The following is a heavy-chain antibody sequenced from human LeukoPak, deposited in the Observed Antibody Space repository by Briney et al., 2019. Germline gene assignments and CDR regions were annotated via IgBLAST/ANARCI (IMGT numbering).Heavy chain of an antibody. D-gene: IGHD5-18*01. Sequence: ASVKVSCKASGYTFTSYGISWVRQAPGQGLEWMGWISAYNGNTNYAQELQGRVTMTTDTSTSTAYMELRSLRSDDTAVYYCASWIQLKNAFDIWGQGTMVTVSS. CDR1: GYTFTSYG. CDR2: ISAYNGNT. V-gene: IGHV1-18*01. CDR3: ASWIQLKNAFDI. J-gene: IGHJ3*02.